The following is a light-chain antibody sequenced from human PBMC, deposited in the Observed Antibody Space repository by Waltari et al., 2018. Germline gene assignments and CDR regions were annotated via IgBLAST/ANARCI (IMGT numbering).Light chain of an antibody. J-gene: IGLJ2*01. V-gene: IGLV2-23*02. CDR3: CSHAGSETYVV. Sequence: QSALTQPASVSGSPGQPITISCTGSGSDIGGSNLVSWYQQHPGKAPKLMIYEVTKRPSGVSIRFSGSKSGNTAALTISGLQAEDEGDYFCCSHAGSETYVVFGGGTKLTVL. CDR2: EVT. CDR1: GSDIGGSNL.